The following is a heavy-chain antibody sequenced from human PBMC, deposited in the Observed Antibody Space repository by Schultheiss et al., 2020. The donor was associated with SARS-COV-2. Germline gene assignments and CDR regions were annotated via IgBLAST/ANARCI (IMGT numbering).Heavy chain of an antibody. J-gene: IGHJ4*02. CDR1: GGTFSSYA. CDR2: IIPIFGTA. CDR3: AKGKEAYGDGYEPRYYFDY. D-gene: IGHD5-24*01. V-gene: IGHV1-69*13. Sequence: SVKVSCKASGGTFSSYAISWVRQAPGQGLEWMGGIIPIFGTANYAQKFQGRVTITADESTSTAYMELSSLRSEDTAVYYCAKGKEAYGDGYEPRYYFDYWGQGTLVTVSS.